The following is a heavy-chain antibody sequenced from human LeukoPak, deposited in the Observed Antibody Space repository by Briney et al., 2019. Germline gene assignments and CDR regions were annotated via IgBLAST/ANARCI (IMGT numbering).Heavy chain of an antibody. CDR3: ARENSNSWYLDY. J-gene: IGHJ4*02. CDR2: IYHSGST. V-gene: IGHV4-59*01. D-gene: IGHD6-13*01. Sequence: SETLSLTCTVSGGSISSYYWSWIRQPPGKGLEWIGFIYHSGSTNYNPSLKSRVTISVDTSKNQFSLKLSSVTAADTAVYYCARENSNSWYLDYWGQGTLVTVSS. CDR1: GGSISSYY.